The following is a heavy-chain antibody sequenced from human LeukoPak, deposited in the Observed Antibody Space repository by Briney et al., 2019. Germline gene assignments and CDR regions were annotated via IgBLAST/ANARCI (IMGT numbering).Heavy chain of an antibody. J-gene: IGHJ4*02. CDR2: IPYEGINK. V-gene: IGHV3-30*02. CDR1: GFTFSSYG. D-gene: IGHD2-2*01. Sequence: GGSLRLSCAAYGFTFSSYGMHWVRQAPGKGLEWVAFIPYEGINKYYTDSVKGRFTISRDTSKSTLYLQMNSLRAEDTAVYYCATDRIGYQLSDYWGQGTLVTVSS. CDR3: ATDRIGYQLSDY.